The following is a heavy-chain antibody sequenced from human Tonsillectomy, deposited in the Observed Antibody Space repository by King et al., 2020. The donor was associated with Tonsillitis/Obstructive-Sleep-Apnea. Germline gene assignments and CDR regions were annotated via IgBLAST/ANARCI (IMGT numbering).Heavy chain of an antibody. V-gene: IGHV1-2*02. D-gene: IGHD3-22*01. CDR2: INPNSGGT. Sequence: QLVQSGAEVKKPGASVKVSCKASGYTFTGYYMHWVRQAPGQGLEWMGWINPNSGGTNYAQKFQGRVTLTRDTSISTAYMELRRLRSDDTAVYYCARGYYDSSGYYEGDAFDIWGQGTMVTVSS. CDR3: ARGYYDSSGYYEGDAFDI. CDR1: GYTFTGYY. J-gene: IGHJ3*02.